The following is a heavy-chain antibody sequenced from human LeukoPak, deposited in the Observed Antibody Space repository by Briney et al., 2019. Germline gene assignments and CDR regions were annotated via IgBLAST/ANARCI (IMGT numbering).Heavy chain of an antibody. J-gene: IGHJ4*02. CDR3: AKDRYYYDSSGYCHFDY. D-gene: IGHD3-22*01. CDR2: ISGSGGST. V-gene: IGHV3-23*01. CDR1: GFTFSSYA. Sequence: GGSLGLSCAASGFTFSSYAMSWVRQAPGKGLEWVSAISGSGGSTYYADSVKGRFTIYRDNSKNTLYLQMNSLRAEDTAVYYCAKDRYYYDSSGYCHFDYWGQGTLVTVSS.